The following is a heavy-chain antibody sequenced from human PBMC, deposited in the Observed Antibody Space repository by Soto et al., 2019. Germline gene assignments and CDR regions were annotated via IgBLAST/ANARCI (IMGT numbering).Heavy chain of an antibody. CDR1: GGSISSSCYY. D-gene: IGHD2-2*01. Sequence: PSETLSLTCTVSGGSISSSCYYWGWFRQPPGKGLEWIGSIYYSGSTYYNPSLKSRVTISVDTSKNQFSLKLSSATAADTAVYYCARDRFNPTLCYYYGIDVWGQGTTGTVS. CDR2: IYYSGST. J-gene: IGHJ6*02. V-gene: IGHV4-39*02. CDR3: ARDRFNPTLCYYYGIDV.